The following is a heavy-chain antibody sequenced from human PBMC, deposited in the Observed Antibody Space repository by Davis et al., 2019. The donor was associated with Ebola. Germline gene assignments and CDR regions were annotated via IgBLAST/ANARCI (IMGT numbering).Heavy chain of an antibody. CDR2: IYYSGNT. Sequence: SETLSLTCTVSGGSISSSSYFWGSIRQPPGKGLEWIGSIYYSGNTYYNPSLKSRITISVDTSKNQFSLKLSSVTAADTAVYYCARSYGDYIPFDSWGQGTLVTVSS. D-gene: IGHD4-17*01. V-gene: IGHV4-39*07. J-gene: IGHJ4*02. CDR1: GGSISSSSYF. CDR3: ARSYGDYIPFDS.